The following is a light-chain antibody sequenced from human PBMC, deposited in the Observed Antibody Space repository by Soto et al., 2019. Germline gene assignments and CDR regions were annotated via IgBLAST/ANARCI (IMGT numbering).Light chain of an antibody. CDR3: SSSTNTNTLVI. J-gene: IGLJ2*01. CDR1: SSDIGRYKF. CDR2: EGT. Sequence: SVLTQAASVSGCPGQSITISCTGTSSDIGRYKFVSWFQQHPGKAPKLLIFEGTNRPSGVSNRFSGSKSGNTASLTISGLQAEDEAIYFCSSSTNTNTLVIFGGGTKVTVL. V-gene: IGLV2-14*01.